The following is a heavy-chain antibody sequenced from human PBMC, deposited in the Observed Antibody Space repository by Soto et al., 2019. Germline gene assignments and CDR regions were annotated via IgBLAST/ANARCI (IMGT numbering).Heavy chain of an antibody. CDR2: IWYDGSNK. CDR1: GFTFSSYG. V-gene: IGHV3-33*01. Sequence: GGSLRLSCAASGFTFSSYGMHWVRQAPGKGLEWVAVIWYDGSNKYYADSVKGRFTISRDNSKNTLYLQMNSLRADDTAVYYCARGPRGLYVNDYSGQGALVTVSS. J-gene: IGHJ4*02. D-gene: IGHD3-16*01. CDR3: ARGPRGLYVNDY.